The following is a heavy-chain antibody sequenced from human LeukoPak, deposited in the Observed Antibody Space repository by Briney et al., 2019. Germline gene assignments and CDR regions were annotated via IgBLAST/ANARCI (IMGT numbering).Heavy chain of an antibody. CDR2: ISSSGSTI. V-gene: IGHV3-11*01. J-gene: IGHJ5*02. CDR1: GFTFSDYY. Sequence: GGPLRLSCAASGFTFSDYYMSWIRQAPGKGLEWVSYISSSGSTIYYADSVKGRFTISRDNAKNSLYLQMNSLRAEDTAVYYCARDWMRLAARPNWFDPWGQGTLVTVSS. CDR3: ARDWMRLAARPNWFDP. D-gene: IGHD6-6*01.